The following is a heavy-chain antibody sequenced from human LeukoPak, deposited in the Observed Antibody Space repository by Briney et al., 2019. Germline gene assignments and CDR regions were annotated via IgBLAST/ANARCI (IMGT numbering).Heavy chain of an antibody. CDR1: GFTFSSYA. CDR2: ISGSGGST. CDR3: AKNQLVTVYFDY. V-gene: IGHV3-23*01. D-gene: IGHD6-13*01. J-gene: IGHJ4*02. Sequence: GGSLTLSCAASGFTFSSYAMSWVRQAPGKGLEWVAAISGSGGSTYYADSVKGRFNISRDNSKNTLYLKMNSLRAEDTAVYYCAKNQLVTVYFDYWGQGTLVTVSS.